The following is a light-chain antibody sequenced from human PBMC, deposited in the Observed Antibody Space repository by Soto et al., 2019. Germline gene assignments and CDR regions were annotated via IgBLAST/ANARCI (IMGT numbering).Light chain of an antibody. V-gene: IGKV3-20*01. J-gene: IGKJ5*01. CDR1: QNIKSDY. CDR2: GAS. Sequence: EIWLAQSPGTLSLSPGERATLSCGASQNIKSDYFAWYQQKPCQAPRLLIFGASTRATGIPDRLSGSGAGAYFNLTISRMEPADFGVYYCQQYGSSHTFGQGTRLEIK. CDR3: QQYGSSHT.